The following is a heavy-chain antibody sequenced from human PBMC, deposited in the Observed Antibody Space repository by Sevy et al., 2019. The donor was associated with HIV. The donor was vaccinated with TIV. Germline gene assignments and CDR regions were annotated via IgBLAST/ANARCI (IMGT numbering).Heavy chain of an antibody. CDR1: RFTFSTYD. V-gene: IGHV3-30*18. J-gene: IGHJ4*02. CDR2: ISHDGSYQ. Sequence: GGSLRLSCAASRFTFSTYDIHWVRQAPGKGLEWVAVISHDGSYQYYTDSVKGRFTISRDDSKNKAYLQMNSLRAYDSGVYYCAKGQGYDYIWGNERSEYYFDYWGQGTLVTVSS. CDR3: AKGQGYDYIWGNERSEYYFDY. D-gene: IGHD3-16*01.